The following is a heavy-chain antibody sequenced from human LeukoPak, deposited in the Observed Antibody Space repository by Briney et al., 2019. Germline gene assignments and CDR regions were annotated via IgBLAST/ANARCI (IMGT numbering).Heavy chain of an antibody. Sequence: ASVKVSCKASGYTFTSYYMHWVRQAPGQGLEWMGIINPSGGSTSYAQKFQGRVTMTRDTSTSTVYMELSSLRSEDTAVYYCARDWGDYVFGVWFGPWGQGTLVTVSS. D-gene: IGHD4-17*01. J-gene: IGHJ5*02. CDR3: ARDWGDYVFGVWFGP. V-gene: IGHV1-46*01. CDR2: INPSGGST. CDR1: GYTFTSYY.